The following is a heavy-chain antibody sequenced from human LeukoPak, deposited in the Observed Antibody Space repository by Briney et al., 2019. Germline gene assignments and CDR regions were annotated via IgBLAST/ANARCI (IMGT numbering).Heavy chain of an antibody. CDR3: AKDPRDDSSGYYYFGYFDY. V-gene: IGHV3-23*01. CDR2: ISGSGGSR. CDR1: GFTFSSYA. J-gene: IGHJ4*02. Sequence: QSGGSLRLSCATSGFTFSSYAVSWVRQAPGKGLEWVSTISGSGGSRYYADSVEGRFTISRDNSKNTLYLQMNSLRAEDTAVYYCAKDPRDDSSGYYYFGYFDYWGQGTLVTVSS. D-gene: IGHD3-22*01.